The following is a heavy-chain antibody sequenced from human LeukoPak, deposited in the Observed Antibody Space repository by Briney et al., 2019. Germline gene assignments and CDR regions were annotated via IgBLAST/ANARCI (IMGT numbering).Heavy chain of an antibody. CDR2: INPNSGGT. CDR1: GYTFTGYY. Sequence: ASVKVPCKASGYTFTGYYMHWVRQAPGQGLEWMGWINPNSGGTNYAQKFQGRVTMTRDTSISTAYMELSRLRSDDTAVYYCARGTPTFAVGIAAASDYWGQGTLVTVSS. CDR3: ARGTPTFAVGIAAASDY. D-gene: IGHD6-13*01. V-gene: IGHV1-2*02. J-gene: IGHJ4*02.